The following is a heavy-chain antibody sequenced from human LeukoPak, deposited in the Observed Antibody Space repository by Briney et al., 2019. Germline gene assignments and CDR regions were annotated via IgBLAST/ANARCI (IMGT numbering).Heavy chain of an antibody. V-gene: IGHV3-9*01. CDR1: GFTFDDYA. D-gene: IGHD1-26*01. Sequence: PGGSLRLSCAASGFTFDDYAMHWVRQAPGKGLEWVSGISWNSGSIGYADSVKGRFTISRDNAKNSLYLQMNSLRAEDTALYYCAKDMVRGSYYAADAFDTWGQGTMVTVSS. CDR2: ISWNSGSI. CDR3: AKDMVRGSYYAADAFDT. J-gene: IGHJ3*02.